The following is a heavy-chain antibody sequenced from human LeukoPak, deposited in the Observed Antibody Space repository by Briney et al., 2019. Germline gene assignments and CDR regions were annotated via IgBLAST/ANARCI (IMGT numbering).Heavy chain of an antibody. J-gene: IGHJ4*02. CDR3: ARHLRAYSSSWYFDY. V-gene: IGHV5-10-1*01. CDR1: GYSFTSHW. CDR2: IAPSDSYT. D-gene: IGHD6-13*01. Sequence: GESLKISCKGSGYSFTSHWISWVRQMPGKGLEWMGRIAPSDSYTNYSPSFQGHVTISADKSINTAYLQWSSLKASDTAMYYCARHLRAYSSSWYFDYWGQGTLVTVSS.